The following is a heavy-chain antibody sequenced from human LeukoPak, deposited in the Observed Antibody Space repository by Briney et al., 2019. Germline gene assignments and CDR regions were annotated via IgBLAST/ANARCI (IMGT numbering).Heavy chain of an antibody. V-gene: IGHV3-48*04. J-gene: IGHJ4*02. D-gene: IGHD3-10*01. Sequence: PGGSLRLSCAASGFTLGTYSMNWVRQAPGKGLEWVSYISGSSSTIYYADSVQGRFTISRDNAKNSLYLQMNSLRAEDTAVYYCARESGHIDYWGQGTLVTVSS. CDR2: ISGSSSTI. CDR1: GFTLGTYS. CDR3: ARESGHIDY.